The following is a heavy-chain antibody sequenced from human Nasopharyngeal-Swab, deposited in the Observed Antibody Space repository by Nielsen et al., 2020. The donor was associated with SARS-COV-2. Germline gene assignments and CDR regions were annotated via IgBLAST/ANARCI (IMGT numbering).Heavy chain of an antibody. V-gene: IGHV4-34*01. CDR1: GGSFSGYY. CDR2: INHSGST. Sequence: SETLSLTCAVYGGSFSGYYWSWIRQPPGKGLEWIGEINHSGSTNYNPSLKSRVTISVDTSKNQFSLKLSSVTAADTAVYYCARGGTLRVFFGEYNNWFDPWGQGTLVTVSS. CDR3: ARGGTLRVFFGEYNNWFDP. J-gene: IGHJ5*02. D-gene: IGHD3-10*01.